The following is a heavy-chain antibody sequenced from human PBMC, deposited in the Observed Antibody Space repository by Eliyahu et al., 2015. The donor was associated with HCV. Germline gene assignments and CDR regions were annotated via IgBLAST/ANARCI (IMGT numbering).Heavy chain of an antibody. CDR3: AREALSRLLGTVGATDDY. CDR2: IYYSGST. Sequence: QVQLQESGPGLVKPSQTRSLTCTVSGGSISSGDYYWSWIRQPPGKGLEWIGYIYYSGSTYYNPSLKSRVTISVDTSKNQFSLKLSSVTAADTAVYYCAREALSRLLGTVGATDDYWGQGTLVTVSS. CDR1: GGSISSGDYY. V-gene: IGHV4-30-4*01. J-gene: IGHJ4*02. D-gene: IGHD1-26*01.